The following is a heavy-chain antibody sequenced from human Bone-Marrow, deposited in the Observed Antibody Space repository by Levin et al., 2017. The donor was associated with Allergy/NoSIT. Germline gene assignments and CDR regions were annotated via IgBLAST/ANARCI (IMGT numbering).Heavy chain of an antibody. Sequence: GESLKISCAASGFTFSSYAMSWVRQAPGKGLEWVSAISGSGGSTYYADSVKGRFTISRDNSKNTLYLQMNSLRAEDTAVYYCATSPHSPYYYYGMDVWGQGTTVTVSS. D-gene: IGHD2-21*01. CDR3: ATSPHSPYYYYGMDV. J-gene: IGHJ6*02. CDR1: GFTFSSYA. CDR2: ISGSGGST. V-gene: IGHV3-23*01.